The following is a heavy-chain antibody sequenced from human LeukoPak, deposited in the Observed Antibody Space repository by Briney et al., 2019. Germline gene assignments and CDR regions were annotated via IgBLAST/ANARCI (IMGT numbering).Heavy chain of an antibody. J-gene: IGHJ4*02. CDR3: ARAEAYGSGSYLDY. V-gene: IGHV1-46*01. CDR1: GYTFTSYY. D-gene: IGHD3-10*01. Sequence: GASVKLSCKASGYTFTSYYMHWVRQAPGQGLEWIGIINPSGGSTTYTQKFQGRVTMTRDTSTSTVYMELSSLTSEDPAVYYCARAEAYGSGSYLDYWGQGTLVTVSS. CDR2: INPSGGST.